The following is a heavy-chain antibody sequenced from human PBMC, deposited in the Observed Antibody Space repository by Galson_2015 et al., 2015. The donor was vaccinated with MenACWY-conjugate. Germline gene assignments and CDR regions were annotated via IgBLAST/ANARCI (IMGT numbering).Heavy chain of an antibody. D-gene: IGHD5-24*01. Sequence: SLRLSCAASGFTFSSYAMSWVRRAPGKGLEWVSIISGSGGTTYYADSVKGRFTISRDNSKDTLYLQMNSLGAEDTAVYYCECATRHAFDIWGQGTMVTVSS. CDR3: ECATRHAFDI. J-gene: IGHJ3*02. CDR2: ISGSGGTT. V-gene: IGHV3-23*01. CDR1: GFTFSSYA.